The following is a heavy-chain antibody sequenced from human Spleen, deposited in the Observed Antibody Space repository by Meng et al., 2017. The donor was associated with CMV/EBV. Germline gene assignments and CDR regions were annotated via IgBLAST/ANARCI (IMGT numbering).Heavy chain of an antibody. CDR1: GFSFSNYP. D-gene: IGHD5-24*01. J-gene: IGHJ4*02. V-gene: IGHV3-30*04. CDR3: ARDQWRQSQYYFDY. CDR2: ISHDGSNT. Sequence: GESLKISCAASGFSFSNYPMYWVRQAPGKGLEWVAVISHDGSNTYYADSVKGRFTISRDNAKNSLYLQMNSLGAGDTAVYFCARDQWRQSQYYFDYWGRGTLVTVSS.